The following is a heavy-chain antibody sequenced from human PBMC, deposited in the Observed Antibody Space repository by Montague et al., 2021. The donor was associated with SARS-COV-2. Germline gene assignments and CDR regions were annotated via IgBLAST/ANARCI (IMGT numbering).Heavy chain of an antibody. D-gene: IGHD3-10*01. Sequence: SETLSLTCTVSGGSISSSSYDWGWIRQPPGKGLEWIGSIFYSGSTDYXPSLKSRVTISVDTSKNQFSLKLSSVTAADTAVYYCASMVRAQVYYFDYWGQGTLVTVSS. CDR2: IFYSGST. V-gene: IGHV4-39*01. J-gene: IGHJ4*02. CDR3: ASMVRAQVYYFDY. CDR1: GGSISSSSYD.